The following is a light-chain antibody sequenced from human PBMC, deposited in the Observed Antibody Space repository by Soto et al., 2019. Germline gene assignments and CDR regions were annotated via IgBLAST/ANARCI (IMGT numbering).Light chain of an antibody. CDR1: TSDVGAYNY. CDR2: DVG. V-gene: IGLV2-14*03. J-gene: IGLJ3*02. Sequence: QSALTQPASVSGSPGQSITISCTGTTSDVGAYNYVSWYQHLPGKAPKLMIYDVGTRPSGVSHRFSGSKSGNTASLTISGLQSKDEADYYCSSYTSINTLVFGGGTKLTVL. CDR3: SSYTSINTLV.